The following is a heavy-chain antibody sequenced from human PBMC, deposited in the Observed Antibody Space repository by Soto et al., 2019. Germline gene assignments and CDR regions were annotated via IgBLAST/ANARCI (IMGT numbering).Heavy chain of an antibody. CDR2: IYSGGST. CDR1: GFTVSSNY. V-gene: IGHV3-66*01. D-gene: IGHD6-6*01. J-gene: IGHJ3*02. Sequence: PGGSLRLSCAASGFTVSSNYMSWVRQAPGKGLEWVSVIYSGGSTYYADSMKGRFTISRDNSKNTLYLQMNSLRAEDTAVYYCAVLEQLVSAFDIWGQGTMVTVSS. CDR3: AVLEQLVSAFDI.